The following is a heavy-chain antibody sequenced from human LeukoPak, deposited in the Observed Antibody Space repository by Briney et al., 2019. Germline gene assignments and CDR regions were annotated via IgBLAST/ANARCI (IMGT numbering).Heavy chain of an antibody. Sequence: QPGGSLRLSCAASGFTFSSYSMNWVRQAPGKGLEWVSYISTSSSTIYYADSVKGRFTISRDNAKNSLYLQMNSLRDEETAVYYCARDYRSSSGWTVDYWGQGTLVTVSS. J-gene: IGHJ4*02. D-gene: IGHD6-19*01. CDR1: GFTFSSYS. V-gene: IGHV3-48*02. CDR2: ISTSSSTI. CDR3: ARDYRSSSGWTVDY.